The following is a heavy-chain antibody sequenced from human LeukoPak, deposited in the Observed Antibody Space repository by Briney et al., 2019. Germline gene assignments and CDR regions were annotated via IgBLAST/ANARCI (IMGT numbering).Heavy chain of an antibody. CDR2: INSSGNRT. D-gene: IGHD3-3*02. J-gene: IGHJ5*02. CDR1: GFTFSSYW. V-gene: IGHV3-74*01. CDR3: AKDISSPFEA. Sequence: GGSLRLSCAASGFTFSSYWMHWVRQAPGKGLVGVSHINSSGNRTSYADSVKGRFSISRDNAKNSLYLQMNSLRAEDTALYYCAKDISSPFEAWAQGTLVTVSS.